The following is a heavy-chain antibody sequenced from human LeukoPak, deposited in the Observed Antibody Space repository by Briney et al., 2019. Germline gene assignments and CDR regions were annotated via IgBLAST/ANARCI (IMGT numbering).Heavy chain of an antibody. J-gene: IGHJ4*02. Sequence: SETLSLTCTVSGGSISSSSYYWGWIRQPPGKGLEWIGSIYYSGSTYYNPSLKSRVTISVDTSKNQFSLKLRSVTAADTAVYYCAGARRNTVTGLDYWGQGTLVTVSS. CDR2: IYYSGST. CDR1: GGSISSSSYY. D-gene: IGHD4-17*01. V-gene: IGHV4-39*01. CDR3: AGARRNTVTGLDY.